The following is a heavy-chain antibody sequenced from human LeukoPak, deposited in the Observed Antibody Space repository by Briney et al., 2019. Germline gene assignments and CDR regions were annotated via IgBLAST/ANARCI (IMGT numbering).Heavy chain of an antibody. CDR1: GFTLNNYG. J-gene: IGHJ4*02. V-gene: IGHV3-30*18. CDR3: ANENYYGSGSYADH. CDR2: ISYDGSNT. Sequence: GGSLRLSCAASGFTLNNYGMHWVRQAPGKGLEWVAIISYDGSNTYYADSVKGRFTISRDNSKDTLYLQMNSLRAEDTAVYYCANENYYGSGSYADHWGQGTLVTVSS. D-gene: IGHD3-10*01.